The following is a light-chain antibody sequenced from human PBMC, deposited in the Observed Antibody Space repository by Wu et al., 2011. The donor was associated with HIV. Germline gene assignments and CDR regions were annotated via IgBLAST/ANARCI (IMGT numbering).Light chain of an antibody. J-gene: IGKJ5*01. CDR1: QSVGSD. Sequence: EIVLTQSPATLSLSPGERATLSCRASQSVGSDLAWYQQKPGRAPRLLIYGASYRAPGIPDRVSGSGSGTDFTLTISRLEPEDFAVYYCLQSGNWPLTFGQGT. CDR2: GAS. V-gene: IGKV3-11*01. CDR3: LQSGNWPLT.